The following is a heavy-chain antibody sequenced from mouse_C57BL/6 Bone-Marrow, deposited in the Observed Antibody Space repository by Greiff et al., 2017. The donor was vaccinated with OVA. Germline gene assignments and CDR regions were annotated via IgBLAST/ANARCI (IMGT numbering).Heavy chain of an antibody. V-gene: IGHV14-3*01. D-gene: IGHD4-1*01. Sequence: VQLQQSVAELVRPGASVKLSCTASGFNIKNTYMPWVKQRPEQGLEWIGRIDPANGNTKYAPKFQGKATITADTSSNTAYLQLSSLTSEDTAIYYCARPLTGTGAWFAYWGQGTLVTVSA. CDR1: GFNIKNTY. J-gene: IGHJ3*01. CDR3: ARPLTGTGAWFAY. CDR2: IDPANGNT.